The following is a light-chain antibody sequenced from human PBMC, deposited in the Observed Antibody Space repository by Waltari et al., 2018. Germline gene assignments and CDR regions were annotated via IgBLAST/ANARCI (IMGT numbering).Light chain of an antibody. J-gene: IGKJ2*01. CDR1: QSVGNK. V-gene: IGKV3-15*01. Sequence: EIEMTQSPATLSVSPGERATVSCRASQSVGNKLAWYQQKPGQAPRLLFYDASTRATGIPGRLSGSGSGTEFTLTISSLQSEDFAVYYCQQSNNWPYTFGQGTKLEIK. CDR3: QQSNNWPYT. CDR2: DAS.